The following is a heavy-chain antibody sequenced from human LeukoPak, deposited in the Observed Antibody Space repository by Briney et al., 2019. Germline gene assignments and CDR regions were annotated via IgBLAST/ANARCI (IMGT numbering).Heavy chain of an antibody. CDR1: GFTFSNHY. V-gene: IGHV3-30*02. Sequence: PGGSLRLSYAASGFTFSNHYMHWVRQAPGKGLEWVAFIRFDGNEEFYADSVKGRFTVSRDNSKNTLYLQMSSLGVDDAGVYYCAKEFYDSSGYYYGLGFDYWGQGTLVTVSS. CDR2: IRFDGNEE. J-gene: IGHJ4*02. D-gene: IGHD3-22*01. CDR3: AKEFYDSSGYYYGLGFDY.